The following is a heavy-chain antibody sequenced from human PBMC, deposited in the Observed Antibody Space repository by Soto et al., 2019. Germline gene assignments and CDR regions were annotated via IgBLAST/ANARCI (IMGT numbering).Heavy chain of an antibody. V-gene: IGHV3-9*01. J-gene: IGHJ5*02. CDR2: ISRNSGSI. Sequence: GGSLRLSCAASGFTFDDYAMHWVRQAPGKGLEWVASISRNSGSIGYADSVKGRFTISRDNSKNTLYLQMNSLRAEDTAVYYCAKDRLLVQLWLFWFDPWGQGTLVTVSS. CDR1: GFTFDDYA. D-gene: IGHD5-18*01. CDR3: AKDRLLVQLWLFWFDP.